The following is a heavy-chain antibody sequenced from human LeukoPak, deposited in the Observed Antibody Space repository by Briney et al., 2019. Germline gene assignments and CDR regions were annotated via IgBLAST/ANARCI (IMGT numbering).Heavy chain of an antibody. CDR1: GFTFSSYW. D-gene: IGHD2-15*01. CDR2: IKQDGSEK. V-gene: IGHV3-7*03. Sequence: GGPPRLSCAASGFTFSSYWMSWVRQAPGKGLEWVANIKQDGSEKYYVDSVKGRFTISRDNAKNSLYLQMNSLRAEDTAVYYCARDFALLRGDYWGQGTLVTVSS. CDR3: ARDFALLRGDY. J-gene: IGHJ4*02.